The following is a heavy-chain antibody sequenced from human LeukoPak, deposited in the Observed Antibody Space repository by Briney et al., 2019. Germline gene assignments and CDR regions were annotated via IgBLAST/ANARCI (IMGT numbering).Heavy chain of an antibody. CDR3: ASAFGLLLPFDY. Sequence: PSETLSLTCTVSGGSISSYYWSWIRQPPGKGLEWIGYIYYSGSTNYNPSLKSRVTISVDTSKNQFSLKLSSVTAADTAVYYCASAFGLLLPFDYWGQGTLVTVSS. CDR1: GGSISSYY. D-gene: IGHD2-21*02. J-gene: IGHJ4*02. CDR2: IYYSGST. V-gene: IGHV4-59*01.